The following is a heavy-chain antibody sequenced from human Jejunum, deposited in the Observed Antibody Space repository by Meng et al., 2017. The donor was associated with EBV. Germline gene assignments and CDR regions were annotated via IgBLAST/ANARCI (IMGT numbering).Heavy chain of an antibody. CDR3: TILSHCDGGICYSYDY. CDR1: GYTFTNYG. J-gene: IGHJ4*02. D-gene: IGHD2-15*01. CDR2: ISAYNGNT. Sequence: QVQRGQYGGGVKEPGASVKVSCKASGYTFTNYGVSWVRQAPGQGLEWMGWISAYNGNTDYAQKLQGRVTMTTDTPTSTAYMELRSLRSDDTAVYYCTILSHCDGGICYSYDYWGQGTLVTVSS. V-gene: IGHV1-18*01.